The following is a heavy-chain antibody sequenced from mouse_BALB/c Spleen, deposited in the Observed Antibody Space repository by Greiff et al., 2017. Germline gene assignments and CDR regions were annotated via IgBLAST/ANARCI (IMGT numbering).Heavy chain of an antibody. V-gene: IGHV1-87*01. D-gene: IGHD1-1*01. J-gene: IGHJ1*01. Sequence: VQLQQSGAELARPGASVKLSCKASGYTFTSYWMQWVKQRPGQGLEWIGAIYPGDGDTRYTQKFKGKATLTADKSSSTAYMQLSSLASEDSAVYYCARGGTVVNWYFDVWGAGTTVTVSS. CDR2: IYPGDGDT. CDR3: ARGGTVVNWYFDV. CDR1: GYTFTSYW.